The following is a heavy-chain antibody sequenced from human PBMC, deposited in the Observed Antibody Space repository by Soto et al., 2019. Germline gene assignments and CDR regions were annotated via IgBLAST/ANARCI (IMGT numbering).Heavy chain of an antibody. D-gene: IGHD1-26*01. V-gene: IGHV4-4*02. CDR3: ARAGTAGHKSYHGARTYWFDP. CDR2: IYHSGST. CDR1: GGSISSSNW. J-gene: IGHJ5*02. Sequence: LSLTCAVSGGSISSSNWWSWVRQPPGKGLEWIGEIYHSGSTNYNPSLKSRVTISVDKSKNQFSLKLSSVMAADTTGYDCARAGTAGHKSYHGARTYWFDPWGQGTLVTV.